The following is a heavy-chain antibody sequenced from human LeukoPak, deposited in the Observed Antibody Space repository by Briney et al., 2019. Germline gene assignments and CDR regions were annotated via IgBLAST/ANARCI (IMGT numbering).Heavy chain of an antibody. J-gene: IGHJ6*02. CDR1: GFTFKLYW. CDR2: ISSSSSYI. CDR3: ARVPYGDLLPDYYYGMDV. D-gene: IGHD4-17*01. Sequence: GGSLRLSCAASGFTFKLYWMHWVRQVPGKRPVWVSSISSSSSYIYYADSVKGRFTISRDNAKNSLYLQMNSLRAEDTAVYYCARVPYGDLLPDYYYGMDVWGQGTTVTVSS. V-gene: IGHV3-21*01.